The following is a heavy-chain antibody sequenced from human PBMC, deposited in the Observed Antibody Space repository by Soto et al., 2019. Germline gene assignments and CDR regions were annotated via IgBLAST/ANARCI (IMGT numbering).Heavy chain of an antibody. D-gene: IGHD3-16*01. Sequence: GGSLRLSCAVSGFTFRTRTLVWVRQAPGKGLEWVSSISSGGTYLEYAHSVKGRFAISRDDAKDSVFLQMNSLKTDDTAVYYCVKGGEDITSPYGMDVWGQGTTVTVS. V-gene: IGHV3-21*06. CDR3: VKGGEDITSPYGMDV. CDR2: ISSGGTYL. J-gene: IGHJ6*02. CDR1: GFTFRTRT.